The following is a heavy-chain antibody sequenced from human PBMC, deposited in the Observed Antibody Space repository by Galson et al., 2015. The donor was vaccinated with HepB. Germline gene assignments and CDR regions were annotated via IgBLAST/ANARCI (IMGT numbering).Heavy chain of an antibody. D-gene: IGHD1-26*01. CDR2: ISAYNGNT. CDR3: ARAPPTFKWYSGSYNPGDY. CDR1: GYTFTSYG. J-gene: IGHJ4*02. V-gene: IGHV1-18*04. Sequence: SVKVSCKASGYTFTSYGISWVRQAPGQGLEWMGWISAYNGNTNYAQKLQGRVTMTTDTSTSTAYMELRSLRSDDTAVYYCARAPPTFKWYSGSYNPGDYWGQGTLVTVSS.